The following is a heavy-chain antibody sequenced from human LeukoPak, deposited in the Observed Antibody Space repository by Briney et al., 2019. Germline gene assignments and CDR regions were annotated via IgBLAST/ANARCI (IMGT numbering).Heavy chain of an antibody. V-gene: IGHV5-51*01. D-gene: IGHD3-10*01. CDR2: IYPGDSDT. CDR3: ARQGRYYGSGSYEGFNDY. CDR1: GYSFTSYW. Sequence: GGSLKISCKGSGYSFTSYWIGWVRQMPGKGLEWMGIIYPGDSDTRYSPSFQGQVTISADKSISTAYLQWSSLKASDTAMYYCARQGRYYGSGSYEGFNDYWGQGTLVTVSP. J-gene: IGHJ4*02.